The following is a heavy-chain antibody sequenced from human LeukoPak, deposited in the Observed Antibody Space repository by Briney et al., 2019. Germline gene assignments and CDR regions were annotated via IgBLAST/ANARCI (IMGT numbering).Heavy chain of an antibody. CDR1: GFTFSSYD. Sequence: PGGSLRLSCAASGFTFSSYDMHWVRQAPGKGLEWVAVISYDGSNKYYADSVKGRFTISRDNSKNTLYLQMNSLRAEDTAVYYCARDAEESYDWFDPWGQGTLVTVSS. V-gene: IGHV3-30*04. J-gene: IGHJ5*02. D-gene: IGHD3-10*01. CDR3: ARDAEESYDWFDP. CDR2: ISYDGSNK.